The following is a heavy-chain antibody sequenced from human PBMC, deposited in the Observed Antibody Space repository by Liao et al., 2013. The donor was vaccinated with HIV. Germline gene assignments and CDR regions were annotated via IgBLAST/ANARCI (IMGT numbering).Heavy chain of an antibody. V-gene: IGHV4-4*07. J-gene: IGHJ3*02. CDR2: IYTSGST. Sequence: QVQLQESGPGLVKPSETLSLTCTVSGGSISSYYWSWIRQPAGKGLEWIGRIYTSGSTNYNPSLKSRVTMSVDKSKNQFSLHLSSVTAADTAMYYCARGLANWGVVPTINAFDIWGQGTLVTVSS. CDR1: GGSISSYY. D-gene: IGHD7-27*01. CDR3: ARGLANWGVVPTINAFDI.